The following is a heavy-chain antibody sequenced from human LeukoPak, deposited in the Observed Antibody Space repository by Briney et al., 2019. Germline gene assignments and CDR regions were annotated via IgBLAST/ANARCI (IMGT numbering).Heavy chain of an antibody. Sequence: ASVKVSCKASGYTFTSYGISWVRQAPGQGLEWMGWISAYNGNTNYAQELQGRVTMTTDTSTSTAYMELRSLRSDDTAVYYCARSTVVNTSFDYWGQGTLVTVSS. CDR2: ISAYNGNT. V-gene: IGHV1-18*01. D-gene: IGHD4-23*01. CDR1: GYTFTSYG. J-gene: IGHJ4*02. CDR3: ARSTVVNTSFDY.